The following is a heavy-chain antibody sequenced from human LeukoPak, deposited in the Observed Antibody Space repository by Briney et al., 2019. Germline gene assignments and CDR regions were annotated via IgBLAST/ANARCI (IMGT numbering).Heavy chain of an antibody. CDR2: IFYSRST. V-gene: IGHV4-39*07. D-gene: IGHD7-27*01. Sequence: PSETLSLTCSVSGGSISSSSYYWGWLRPPPGKGLEWIGSIFYSRSTYYNPSLKSRVTISVDTSKNQFSLKLYSVTAADTAVYYCATRKLGNDYWGQGTLVTVSS. CDR1: GGSISSSSYY. J-gene: IGHJ4*02. CDR3: ATRKLGNDY.